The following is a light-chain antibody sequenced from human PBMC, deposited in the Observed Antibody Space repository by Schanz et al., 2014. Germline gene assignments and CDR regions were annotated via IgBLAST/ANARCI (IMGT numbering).Light chain of an antibody. Sequence: EIVMTQSPATLSVSPGERATLSCRASQSVSSKLAWYQQKPAQAPRLLIYGASTRATGIPARFSGSGSGTEFTLTISGLQSEDFATYYCQQYKSYSPLTFGGGTNVEIK. CDR3: QQYKSYSPLT. V-gene: IGKV3-15*01. J-gene: IGKJ4*01. CDR2: GAS. CDR1: QSVSSK.